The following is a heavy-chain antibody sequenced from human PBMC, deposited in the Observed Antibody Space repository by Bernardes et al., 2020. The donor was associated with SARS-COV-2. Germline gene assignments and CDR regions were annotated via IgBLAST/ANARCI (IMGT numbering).Heavy chain of an antibody. CDR1: GVTFRSYA. CDR2: ISDSGGST. J-gene: IGHJ4*02. Sequence: RGSLRLSCAASGVTFRSYAMTWVRQAPGKGLEWVSTISDSGGSTYYADSVKGRFTISRDNSKNSLYLQMNTLRAEDTAVYYCAKDWVDEYGGIDYWGQGTLVTVSS. D-gene: IGHD4-17*01. CDR3: AKDWVDEYGGIDY. V-gene: IGHV3-23*01.